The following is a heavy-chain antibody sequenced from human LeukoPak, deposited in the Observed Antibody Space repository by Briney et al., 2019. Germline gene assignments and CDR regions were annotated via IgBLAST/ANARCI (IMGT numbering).Heavy chain of an antibody. D-gene: IGHD6-25*01. V-gene: IGHV4-4*02. Sequence: SSETLSLTCAVSGVSISSSNWWHWVRQPPGKGLEWIGEIYHSGSTNYNPSLKSRVTISVDTSKNQFSLKLSSVTAADTAVYYCGSGRSYYFDYWGQGTLVTVSS. CDR3: GSGRSYYFDY. J-gene: IGHJ4*02. CDR2: IYHSGST. CDR1: GVSISSSNW.